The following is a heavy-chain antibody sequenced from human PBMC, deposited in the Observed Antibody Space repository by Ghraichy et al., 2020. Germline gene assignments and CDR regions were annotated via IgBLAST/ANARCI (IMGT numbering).Heavy chain of an antibody. J-gene: IGHJ6*02. Sequence: SQTLSLTCTVSGGSISSSSYYWGWIRQPPGKGLEWIGSIYYSGSTYYNPSLKSRVTISVDTSKNQFSLKLSSVTAADTAVYYCARRRRSGWDRHYYYYGMDVWGQGTTVTVSS. V-gene: IGHV4-39*01. CDR3: ARRRRSGWDRHYYYYGMDV. D-gene: IGHD6-19*01. CDR1: GGSISSSSYY. CDR2: IYYSGST.